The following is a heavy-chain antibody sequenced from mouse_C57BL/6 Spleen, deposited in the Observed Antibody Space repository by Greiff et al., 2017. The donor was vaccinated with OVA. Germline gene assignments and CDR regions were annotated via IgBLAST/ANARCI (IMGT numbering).Heavy chain of an antibody. V-gene: IGHV2-6*01. D-gene: IGHD3-2*02. CDR2: IWGVGST. Sequence: VKLVESGPGLVAPSQSLSITCTVSGFSLTSYGVDWVRQSPGKGLEWLGVIWGVGSTNYNSALKSRLSISKDNSKSQVFLKMNSLQTDDTAMYYCASGGGSGLLAYWGQGTLVTVSA. CDR3: ASGGGSGLLAY. J-gene: IGHJ3*01. CDR1: GFSLTSYG.